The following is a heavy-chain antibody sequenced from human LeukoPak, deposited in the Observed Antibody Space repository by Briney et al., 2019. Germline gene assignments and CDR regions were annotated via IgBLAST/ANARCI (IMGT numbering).Heavy chain of an antibody. Sequence: GESLKISCKGTGYSFTSYWIGWVRQMPGKGLEWMGIIYPGDSDTRYSPSFQGQVTISADKSISTAYLQWSSLKASDTAMYYCARPNYYDSSGYYPWNAFDIWGQGTMVTFSS. CDR1: GYSFTSYW. CDR3: ARPNYYDSSGYYPWNAFDI. D-gene: IGHD3-22*01. J-gene: IGHJ3*02. V-gene: IGHV5-51*01. CDR2: IYPGDSDT.